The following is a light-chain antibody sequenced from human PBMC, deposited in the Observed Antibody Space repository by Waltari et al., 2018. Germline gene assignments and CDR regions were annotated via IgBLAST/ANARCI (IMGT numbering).Light chain of an antibody. V-gene: IGLV3-1*01. CDR1: KLGDKY. Sequence: SYELTQPPSVPVSPGQTASITCPGDKLGDKYACWYQQKPGQSPVLVIYQDSKRPSGIPERFSGSNSGNTATLTISGTQAMDEADYYCQAWDSSTAVVFGGGTKLTVL. CDR2: QDS. J-gene: IGLJ2*01. CDR3: QAWDSSTAVV.